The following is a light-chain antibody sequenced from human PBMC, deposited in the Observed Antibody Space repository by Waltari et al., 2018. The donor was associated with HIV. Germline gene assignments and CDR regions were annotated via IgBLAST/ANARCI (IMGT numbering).Light chain of an antibody. Sequence: IQMTKSPSSLSASVGDRVTLTCQASQDMSNYLNWYQQKPGKAPKLLIYDASNLETGVPSRFSGSGSGTDFTFTISSLQPEDIATYYCQQYDNLPPLTFGGGTKVEIK. CDR3: QQYDNLPPLT. V-gene: IGKV1-33*01. J-gene: IGKJ4*01. CDR2: DAS. CDR1: QDMSNY.